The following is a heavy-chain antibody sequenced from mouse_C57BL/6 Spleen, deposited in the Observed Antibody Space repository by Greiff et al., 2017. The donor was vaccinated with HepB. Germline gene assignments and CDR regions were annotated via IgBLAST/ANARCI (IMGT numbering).Heavy chain of an antibody. J-gene: IGHJ4*01. D-gene: IGHD1-1*01. CDR2: IDPSDSYT. Sequence: QVQLKQPGAELVMPGASVKLSCKASGYTFTSYWMHWVKQRPGQGLEWIGEIDPSDSYTNYNQKFKGKSTLTVDKSSSTAYMQLSSLTSEDSAVYYCASHGSSRYYAMDYWGQGTSVTVSS. V-gene: IGHV1-69*01. CDR3: ASHGSSRYYAMDY. CDR1: GYTFTSYW.